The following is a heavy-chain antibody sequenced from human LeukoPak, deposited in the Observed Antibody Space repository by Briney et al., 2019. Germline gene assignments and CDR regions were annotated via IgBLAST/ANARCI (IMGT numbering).Heavy chain of an antibody. Sequence: PGGSLRLSCAASGFTVSNSYMSWVRQAPGKGLEWVSVIYSGDIGGYTYYSDSVKGRFTISRDNSKNTLNLQMNSPRDEDTAVYYCARYINYYDSSGYYYVRAFDIWGQGTMVTVSS. CDR2: IYSGDIGGYT. V-gene: IGHV3-66*01. D-gene: IGHD3-22*01. CDR1: GFTVSNSY. J-gene: IGHJ3*02. CDR3: ARYINYYDSSGYYYVRAFDI.